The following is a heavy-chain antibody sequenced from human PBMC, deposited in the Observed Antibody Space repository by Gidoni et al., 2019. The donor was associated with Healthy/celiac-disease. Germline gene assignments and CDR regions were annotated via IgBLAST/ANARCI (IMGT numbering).Heavy chain of an antibody. CDR2: IDPSDSYT. CDR3: ARHSSGWDLGGAFDI. Sequence: EVQLVQSGAEVKKPGESLRISCKGCGYRVTSDWISWVRQMPGKGLEWMGRIDPSDSYTNYSPSFQGHVTISADKSISTAYLQWSSLKASDTAMYYCARHSSGWDLGGAFDIWGQGTMVTVSS. V-gene: IGHV5-10-1*03. CDR1: GYRVTSDW. J-gene: IGHJ3*02. D-gene: IGHD6-19*01.